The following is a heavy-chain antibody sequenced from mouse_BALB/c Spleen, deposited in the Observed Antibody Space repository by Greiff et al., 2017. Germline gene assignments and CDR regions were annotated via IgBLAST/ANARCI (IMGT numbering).Heavy chain of an antibody. J-gene: IGHJ2*01. D-gene: IGHD4-1*01. CDR1: GFTFSSFG. Sequence: EVKLMESGGGLVQPGGSRKLSCAASGFTFSSFGMHWVRQAPEKGLEWVAYISSGSSTIYYADTVKGRFTISRDNPKNTLFLQMTSLRSEDTAMYYCARSGRSNWAFDYWGQGTTLTVSS. V-gene: IGHV5-17*02. CDR2: ISSGSSTI. CDR3: ARSGRSNWAFDY.